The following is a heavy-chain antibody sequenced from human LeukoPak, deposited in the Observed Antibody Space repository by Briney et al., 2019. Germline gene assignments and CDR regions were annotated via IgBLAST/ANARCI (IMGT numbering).Heavy chain of an antibody. J-gene: IGHJ6*03. CDR3: ARGGATTSSGYCSSTSCNYYYYYMDV. V-gene: IGHV1-8*01. CDR1: GYTFTSYD. Sequence: ASVKVSCKASGYTFTSYDINWVRQATGQGLEWMGWMNPNSGNTGYAQKFQGRVTMTRNTSISTAYMELSSLRSEDTAVYYCARGGATTSSGYCSSTSCNYYYYYMDVWGKGTTVTVSS. CDR2: MNPNSGNT. D-gene: IGHD2-2*01.